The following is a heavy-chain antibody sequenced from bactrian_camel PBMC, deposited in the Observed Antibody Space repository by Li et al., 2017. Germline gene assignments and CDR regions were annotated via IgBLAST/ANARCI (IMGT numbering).Heavy chain of an antibody. V-gene: IGHV3S40*01. J-gene: IGHJ4*01. D-gene: IGHD8*01. Sequence: VQLVESGGGSVQAGGSVRLSCVTSGFTEDGFYVAWIRQAPGEGREGVASIYTGTDRTYYADSVKGRFAIWQDNAKATVYLEINYLRPEDTAMYYCAADLLLTRPLEASEYQYWGQGTQVTVS. CDR3: AADLLLTRPLEASEYQY. CDR2: IYTGTDRT. CDR1: GFTEDGFY.